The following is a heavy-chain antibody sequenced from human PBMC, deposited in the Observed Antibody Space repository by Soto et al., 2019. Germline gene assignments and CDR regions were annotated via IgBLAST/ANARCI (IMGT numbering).Heavy chain of an antibody. J-gene: IGHJ4*02. V-gene: IGHV1-24*01. D-gene: IGHD6-19*01. CDR3: ATVAPSSDWFYFDF. Sequence: GASVRSCKVSGYTLTELSMHWVRQAPGKGLEWMGGFDPEDGETIYAQKFQGRVTMTEDTSTDTAYMDLRSLRSEDTAVYYCATVAPSSDWFYFDFWGQGTLVTVSS. CDR1: GYTLTELS. CDR2: FDPEDGET.